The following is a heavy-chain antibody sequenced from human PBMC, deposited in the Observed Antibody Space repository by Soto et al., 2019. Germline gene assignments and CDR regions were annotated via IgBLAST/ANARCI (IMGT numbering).Heavy chain of an antibody. CDR2: IWPDGNIE. Sequence: QVQLVESGGGVVQPGRSLRLSCSAAGFKFSNYGFHWVRQAPGKGLEWVAAIWPDGNIEHYLDAVKGRFTISRDNSNNTLSLQMNRLSPDDTAIYYCARAGIVATTQLGWFDPWGQGTLVIVSS. CDR1: GFKFSNYG. V-gene: IGHV3-33*01. CDR3: ARAGIVATTQLGWFDP. J-gene: IGHJ5*02. D-gene: IGHD1-26*01.